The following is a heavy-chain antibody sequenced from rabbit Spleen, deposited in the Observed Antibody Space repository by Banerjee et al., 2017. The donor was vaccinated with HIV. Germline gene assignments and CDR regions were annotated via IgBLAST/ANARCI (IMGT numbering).Heavy chain of an antibody. J-gene: IGHJ6*01. Sequence: QEQLEESGGDLVKPGASLTLTCTASGVSFSNSSYMCWVRQAPGKGLEWIACIDTGSSGFTYSATWAKGRFTCSKTSSTTVTLQMTSLTVADTATYFCARDTGSSFSSYGMDLWGQGTLVTVS. CDR1: GVSFSNSSY. V-gene: IGHV1S45*01. D-gene: IGHD8-1*01. CDR3: ARDTGSSFSSYGMDL. CDR2: IDTGSSGFT.